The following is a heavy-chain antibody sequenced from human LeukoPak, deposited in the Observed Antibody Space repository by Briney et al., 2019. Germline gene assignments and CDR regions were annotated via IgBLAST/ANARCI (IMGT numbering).Heavy chain of an antibody. V-gene: IGHV4-59*12. CDR1: GGSISPDY. CDR3: ARAPTYYYDSSGYYYYYYMDV. Sequence: SETLSLTCTVSGGSISPDYWSWIRQPPGKGLEWIGSIYYSGSTYYNPSLKSRVTISVDTSKNQFSLKLSSVTAADTAVYYCARAPTYYYDSSGYYYYYYMDVWGKGTTVTVSS. J-gene: IGHJ6*03. CDR2: IYYSGST. D-gene: IGHD3-22*01.